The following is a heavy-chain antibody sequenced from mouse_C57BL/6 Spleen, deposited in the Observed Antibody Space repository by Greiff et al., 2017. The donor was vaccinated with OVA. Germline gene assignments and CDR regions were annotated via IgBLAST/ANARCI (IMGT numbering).Heavy chain of an antibody. CDR1: GYTFTTYP. J-gene: IGHJ2*01. D-gene: IGHD2-1*01. CDR2: FHPYNDDT. V-gene: IGHV1-47*01. CDR3: AKGGLPWGYFDY. Sequence: QVQLKESGAELVKPGASVKMSCKASGYTFTTYPIEWMKQNHGKSLEWIGNFHPYNDDTKYNEKFKGKATLTVEKSSSTVYLELSRLTSDDSAVYYCAKGGLPWGYFDYWGQGTTLTVSS.